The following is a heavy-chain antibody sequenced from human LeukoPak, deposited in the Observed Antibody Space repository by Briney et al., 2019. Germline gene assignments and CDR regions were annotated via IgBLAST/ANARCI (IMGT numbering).Heavy chain of an antibody. V-gene: IGHV3-53*01. J-gene: IGHJ5*02. CDR3: ARAYIMGATRWFDP. CDR2: IFTGGST. Sequence: GRPLRLSCAASGFTFSSYAMHWVRQAPGKGLQWVSVIFTGGSTYYADSVGGRFTVSRDNSKNILYLQMSGLRAEDTAMYYCARAYIMGATRWFDPWGQGTLVTVSS. CDR1: GFTFSSYA. D-gene: IGHD1-26*01.